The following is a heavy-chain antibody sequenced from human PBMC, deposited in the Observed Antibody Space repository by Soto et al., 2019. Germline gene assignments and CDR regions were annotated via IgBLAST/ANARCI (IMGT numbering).Heavy chain of an antibody. V-gene: IGHV1-2*04. J-gene: IGHJ6*02. CDR3: ARELEASSSWYGGKGYYYGMDV. CDR1: GYTFTGYY. CDR2: INPNSGGT. Sequence: ASVKVSCKASGYTFTGYYMHWVRQAPGQGLEWKGWINPNSGGTNYAQKFQGWVTMTRDTSISTAYMELSRLRSDDTAVYYCARELEASSSWYGGKGYYYGMDVWGQGTTVTVSS. D-gene: IGHD6-13*01.